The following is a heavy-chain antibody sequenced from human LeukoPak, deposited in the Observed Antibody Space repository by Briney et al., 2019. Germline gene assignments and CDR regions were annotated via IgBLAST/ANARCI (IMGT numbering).Heavy chain of an antibody. Sequence: ASVKVSCKASGYTFTGYYMHWVRQAPGQGLEWMGWINPNSGGTNYAQKLQGRVTMTTDTSTSTAYMELRSLRSDDTAVYYCARVGGSGSQIPDYWGQGTLVTVSS. CDR2: INPNSGGT. CDR3: ARVGGSGSQIPDY. V-gene: IGHV1-2*02. D-gene: IGHD3-10*01. J-gene: IGHJ4*02. CDR1: GYTFTGYY.